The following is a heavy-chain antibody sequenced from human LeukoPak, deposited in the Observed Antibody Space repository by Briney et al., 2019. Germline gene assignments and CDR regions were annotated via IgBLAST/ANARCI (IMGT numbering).Heavy chain of an antibody. CDR3: AGYDYGSGSYYSVGVN. CDR2: ISSSSSTI. Sequence: GGSLRLSCAASGFTFSSYSMNWVRQAPGKGLEWVSYISSSSSTIYYADSVRGRFTISRDNAKNSLYLQMNSLRAEDTAVYYCAGYDYGSGSYYSVGVNWGQGTLVTVSS. CDR1: GFTFSSYS. D-gene: IGHD3-10*01. V-gene: IGHV3-48*04. J-gene: IGHJ4*02.